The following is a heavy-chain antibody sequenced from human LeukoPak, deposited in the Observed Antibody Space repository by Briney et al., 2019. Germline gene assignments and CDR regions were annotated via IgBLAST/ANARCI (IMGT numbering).Heavy chain of an antibody. J-gene: IGHJ4*02. CDR2: ISSSGGTT. Sequence: GGTLSLSCAASGFTFSTNAISWVRQAPPKGLEWVSAISSSGGTTYYADSVKRRFTISIDNSKNTLYLQMNSLRAEDTALYYCAKCAWFGDAPGGDYWGQGTLVTVSS. CDR1: GFTFSTNA. V-gene: IGHV3-23*01. D-gene: IGHD3-10*01. CDR3: AKCAWFGDAPGGDY.